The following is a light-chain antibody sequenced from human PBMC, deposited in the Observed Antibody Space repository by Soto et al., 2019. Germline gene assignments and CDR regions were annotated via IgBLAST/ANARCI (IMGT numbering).Light chain of an antibody. CDR1: SSDVGAYNY. Sequence: QSALTQPASVSGSPGQSITISCTGTSSDVGAYNYVSWYQQYPGKAPKLMIFDVNKRPSGVSDRFSGSKSGNTASLTISGLQAEDEADYYCSSYTTSTSQVFGTGTKVTVL. V-gene: IGLV2-14*01. J-gene: IGLJ1*01. CDR3: SSYTTSTSQV. CDR2: DVN.